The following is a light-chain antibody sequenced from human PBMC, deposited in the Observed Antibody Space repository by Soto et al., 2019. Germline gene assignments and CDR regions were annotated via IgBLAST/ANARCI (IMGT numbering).Light chain of an antibody. Sequence: QSALNQPPSASGSPGQSVTISCTGTSSDVGGYNYVSWYQQHPGKAPKLMIYEVTKRPSGVPDRFSGSKSGNTASLTVSGLQAEDEADYYCSSYAGSNNLKVFGTGTKVTV. CDR3: SSYAGSNNLKV. CDR2: EVT. CDR1: SSDVGGYNY. V-gene: IGLV2-8*01. J-gene: IGLJ1*01.